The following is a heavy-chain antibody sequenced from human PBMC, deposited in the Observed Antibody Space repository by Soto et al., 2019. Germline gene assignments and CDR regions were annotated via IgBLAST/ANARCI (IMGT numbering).Heavy chain of an antibody. J-gene: IGHJ3*02. CDR2: IDPSDSYT. CDR3: ARQAIFGVIIIAFDI. CDR1: GYSFSSYW. D-gene: IGHD3-3*01. V-gene: IGHV5-10-1*01. Sequence: PGESLKISCKGSGYSFSSYWITWVRQMPGKGLEWMGRIDPSDSYTNYSPSFQGHVTISADKSISTAYPQWSSLKASDTAMYYCARQAIFGVIIIAFDIWGQGTMVTVSS.